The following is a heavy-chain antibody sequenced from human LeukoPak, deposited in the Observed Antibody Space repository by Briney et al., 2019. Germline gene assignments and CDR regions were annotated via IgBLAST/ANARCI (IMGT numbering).Heavy chain of an antibody. CDR2: ISYDVNNK. D-gene: IGHD4-23*01. J-gene: IGHJ4*02. CDR1: GFTFSSYG. CDR3: AKDLFDRVDYGGNSPDY. Sequence: GGSLRLSCAASGFTFSSYGMHWVRQAPGKGLDWVAVISYDVNNKYYADSVKGRFTISRDNSKNTLYLQMNSLRAEDTAVYYCAKDLFDRVDYGGNSPDYWGQGTLVTVSS. V-gene: IGHV3-30*18.